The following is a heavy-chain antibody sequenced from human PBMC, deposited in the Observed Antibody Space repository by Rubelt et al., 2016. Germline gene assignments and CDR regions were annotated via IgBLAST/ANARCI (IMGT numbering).Heavy chain of an antibody. CDR3: ARHFAGYCSGGSCYLGRFDP. CDR1: GFTFSSYW. D-gene: IGHD2-15*01. CDR2: IYHTGTS. J-gene: IGHJ5*02. V-gene: IGHV4-38-2*01. Sequence: GLVQPGGSLRLPCEASGFTFSSYWMHWVRHAPGKGLEWIGNIYHTGTSYFNPSLKSRVNISLDTSRHQFSLKLSPLTAADTAVDYCARHFAGYCSGGSCYLGRFDPWGQGTLVTFSS.